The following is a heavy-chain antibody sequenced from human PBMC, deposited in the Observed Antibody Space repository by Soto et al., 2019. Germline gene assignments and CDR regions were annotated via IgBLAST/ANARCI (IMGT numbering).Heavy chain of an antibody. CDR2: INLGGTTT. D-gene: IGHD3-16*01. V-gene: IGHV1-46*03. CDR1: EYTFTDYF. J-gene: IGHJ4*02. CDR3: IGEEWGMRYFDD. Sequence: QVQLVQSGAVVKKPGASVKLSCQASEYTFTDYFIHWVRQAPGQGLEWMGLINLGGTTTTYARKLQGRLTIIRDSSTRTAYMELSSLRSEDTAVYYSIGEEWGMRYFDDWGQGTLVSVSS.